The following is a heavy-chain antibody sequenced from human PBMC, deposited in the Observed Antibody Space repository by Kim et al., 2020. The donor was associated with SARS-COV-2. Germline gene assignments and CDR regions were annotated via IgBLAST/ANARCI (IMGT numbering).Heavy chain of an antibody. CDR2: ISSSSTI. D-gene: IGHD2-15*01. J-gene: IGHJ6*02. V-gene: IGHV3-48*02. CDR3: ARDGGGSRNYYYYGMDV. CDR1: GFTFSSYS. Sequence: GGSLRLSCAASGFTFSSYSMNWVRQAPGKGLEWVSYISSSSTIYYADSVKGRFTISRDNAKNSLYLQMNSLRDEDTAVYYCARDGGGSRNYYYYGMDVWGQGTTVTVSS.